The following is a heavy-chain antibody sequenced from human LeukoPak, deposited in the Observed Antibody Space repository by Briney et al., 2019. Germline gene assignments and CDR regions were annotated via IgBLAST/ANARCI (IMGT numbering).Heavy chain of an antibody. CDR2: IYYSGST. Sequence: SSETLSLTCTVSGGSISSYYWSWIRQPPGKGLEWIGYIYYSGSTNYNPSLKSRVTISVDTSKNQFSLKLSSVTAADTAVYYCAKYHQLGGAWSYYFDYWGQGTLVTVSS. J-gene: IGHJ4*02. D-gene: IGHD2-2*01. CDR1: GGSISSYY. CDR3: AKYHQLGGAWSYYFDY. V-gene: IGHV4-59*01.